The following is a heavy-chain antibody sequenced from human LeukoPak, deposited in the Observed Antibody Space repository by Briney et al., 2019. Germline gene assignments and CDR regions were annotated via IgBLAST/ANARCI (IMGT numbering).Heavy chain of an antibody. J-gene: IGHJ6*03. CDR2: IYTSGST. Sequence: PSETLSLTCTVSGGSISSYYWSWIRQPAGKGLEWIGRIYTSGSTNYNPSLKSRVTMSVDTSKYQFSLKLSSVTAADTAVYYCARNRPYCTNGVCYMRDYYYYYLDVWGKGTTVTVSS. V-gene: IGHV4-4*07. CDR3: ARNRPYCTNGVCYMRDYYYYYLDV. D-gene: IGHD2-8*01. CDR1: GGSISSYY.